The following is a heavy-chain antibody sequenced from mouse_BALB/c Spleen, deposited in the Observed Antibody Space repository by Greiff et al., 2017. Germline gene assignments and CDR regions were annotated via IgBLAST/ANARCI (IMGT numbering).Heavy chain of an antibody. CDR2: IWGGGST. D-gene: IGHD1-1*02. V-gene: IGHV2-6-5*01. J-gene: IGHJ4*01. Sequence: VKVVESGPGLVAPSQSLSITCTVSGFSLTDYGVSWIRQPPGKGLEWLGVIWGGGSTYYNSALKSRLSISKDNSKSQVFLKMNSLQTDDTAMYYCAKRGYGLYAMDYWGQGTSVTVSS. CDR3: AKRGYGLYAMDY. CDR1: GFSLTDYG.